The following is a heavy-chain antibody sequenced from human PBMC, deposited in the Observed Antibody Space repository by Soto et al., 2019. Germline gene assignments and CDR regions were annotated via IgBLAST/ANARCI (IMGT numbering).Heavy chain of an antibody. Sequence: QLLESGGGLVQPGGSLRLSCAASGFTFSSYAMSWVRQAPGKGLEWVSAISGGGGGTYYADSVKGRYAISRDNSKSTLYLQMNSLRVEDTAIYYCAKGAVTTRSFTAIDYWGQGTLVTASS. CDR2: ISGGGGGT. CDR1: GFTFSSYA. V-gene: IGHV3-23*01. D-gene: IGHD4-17*01. CDR3: AKGAVTTRSFTAIDY. J-gene: IGHJ4*02.